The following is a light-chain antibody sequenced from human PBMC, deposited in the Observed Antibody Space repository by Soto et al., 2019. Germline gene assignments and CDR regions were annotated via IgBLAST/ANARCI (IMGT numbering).Light chain of an antibody. CDR2: DVF. Sequence: EIVLTQSPDTLSLSPGESATVSCRASQSVSARLASYKHKPGQPPRLLISDVFNRASDVAERFSGSGSETDFTLIIRRLEPEDSALYYCQHYQGGHPIAFGQGTRLEIK. CDR1: QSVSAR. J-gene: IGKJ5*01. V-gene: IGKV3-20*01. CDR3: QHYQGGHPIA.